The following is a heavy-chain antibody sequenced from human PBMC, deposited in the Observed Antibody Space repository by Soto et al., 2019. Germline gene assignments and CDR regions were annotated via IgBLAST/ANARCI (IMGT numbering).Heavy chain of an antibody. V-gene: IGHV3-30-3*01. CDR2: ISYDGSNK. D-gene: IGHD3-3*01. CDR1: GFTFSSYA. CDR3: ASVLYDFWSGDDYYYGMDV. J-gene: IGHJ6*02. Sequence: PGGSLRLSCAASGFTFSSYAMHWVRQAPGKGLEWVAVISYDGSNKYYADSVKGRFTISRDNSKNTLYLQMNSLRAEDTAVYYCASVLYDFWSGDDYYYGMDVWGQGTTVTVSS.